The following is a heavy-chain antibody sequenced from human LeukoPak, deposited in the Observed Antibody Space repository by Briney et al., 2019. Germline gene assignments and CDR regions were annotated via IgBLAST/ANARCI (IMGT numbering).Heavy chain of an antibody. CDR3: AREKDTALAVDY. CDR2: INSDGSST. CDR1: GFTFSSYW. V-gene: IGHV3-74*01. J-gene: IGHJ4*02. D-gene: IGHD5-18*01. Sequence: GGSLRLSCAASGFTFSSYWMHWVRQAPGKGLVWVSRINSDGSSTSYADSVKGRFTISRDNAKNTLYLQMNSLRAEDTTVYYCAREKDTALAVDYWGQGTLVTVSS.